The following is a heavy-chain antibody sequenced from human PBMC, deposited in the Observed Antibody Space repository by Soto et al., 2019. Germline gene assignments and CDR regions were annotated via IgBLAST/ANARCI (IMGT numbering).Heavy chain of an antibody. V-gene: IGHV3-23*01. Sequence: GSLRLSCVASGXTFGSRAMCWVRQAPGEGLELVSTISETGGETKYSDSVRGRFTMSRDNSKKTQYLQMNNLTVEEPAVYYCARGSTDSYPGSRIFDFWGRGTLGTVS. J-gene: IGHJ4*02. D-gene: IGHD3-10*01. CDR3: ARGSTDSYPGSRIFDF. CDR2: ISETGGET. CDR1: GXTFGSRA.